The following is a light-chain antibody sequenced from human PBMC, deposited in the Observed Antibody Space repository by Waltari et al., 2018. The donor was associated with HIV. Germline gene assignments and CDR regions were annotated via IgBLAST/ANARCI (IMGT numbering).Light chain of an antibody. CDR1: QDIGKN. CDR2: AAS. V-gene: IGKV1-33*01. Sequence: DIQVTQSPSSLSASVGDRVTITCQASQDIGKNLNWYQQKPGKVPKLLIYAASSLQPGVPSRFSGSGSGTYFTFAISSLQPEDVGTYYCQQYDTLYTFGQGT. CDR3: QQYDTLYT. J-gene: IGKJ2*01.